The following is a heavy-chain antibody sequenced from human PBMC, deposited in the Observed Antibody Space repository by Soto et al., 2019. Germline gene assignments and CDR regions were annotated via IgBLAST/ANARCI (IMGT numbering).Heavy chain of an antibody. CDR2: ISGGGGST. D-gene: IGHD1-26*01. CDR3: ARRGSGSYYDY. V-gene: IGHV3-23*01. Sequence: EVQLLESGGGLVQPGGSLRLSCAASGFTFSSYAMRWVRQAPGKGLEWVSAISGGGGSTYYADSVKGRFTISRDNSKNTLYLQMNSLRAEDTAVYYCARRGSGSYYDYWGQGTLVTVSS. J-gene: IGHJ4*02. CDR1: GFTFSSYA.